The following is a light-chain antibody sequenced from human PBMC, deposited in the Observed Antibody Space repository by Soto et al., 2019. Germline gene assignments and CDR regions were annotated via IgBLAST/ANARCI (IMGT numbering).Light chain of an antibody. CDR3: QQYTNTNSPWM. CDR2: DAS. CDR1: QTISTW. J-gene: IGKJ1*01. Sequence: DIQVTQCPPTLSASVGDRVTITCRAIQTISTWMAWYQQKPGKAPKLLVYDASTLQSGVASRFSGSGSGTEFTLIISGLQPDDSATYYCQQYTNTNSPWMFGQGTKVDIK. V-gene: IGKV1-5*01.